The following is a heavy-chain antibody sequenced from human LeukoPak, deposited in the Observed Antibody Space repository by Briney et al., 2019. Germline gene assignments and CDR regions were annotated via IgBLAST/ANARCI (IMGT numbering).Heavy chain of an antibody. J-gene: IGHJ5*02. CDR2: ISYDGSNK. CDR1: GFTFSSYG. V-gene: IGHV3-30*03. D-gene: IGHD1-26*01. CDR3: ARDQAKYTGSYMVDP. Sequence: GGSLRLSCAASGFTFSSYGMHWVRQAPGKGLEWVAVISYDGSNKYYADSVKGRFTISRDNSKNTLYLQMNSLRAEDTAVYYCARDQAKYTGSYMVDPWGQGTLVTVSS.